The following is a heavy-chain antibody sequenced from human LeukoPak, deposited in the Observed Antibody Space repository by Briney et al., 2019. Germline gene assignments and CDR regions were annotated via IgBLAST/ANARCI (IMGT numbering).Heavy chain of an antibody. CDR3: ARDEGDDYNLDY. D-gene: IGHD5-24*01. CDR2: ISYDGSDK. V-gene: IGHV3-30*04. CDR1: GFIFSSYA. J-gene: IGHJ4*02. Sequence: GGSLRLSCVASGFIFSSYAMHWVRQAPGKGLEWVAVISYDGSDKYYADSVKGRFTISRDNSRDTVYLQMNSLRAEDTAVYYCARDEGDDYNLDYWGQGTLVTVSS.